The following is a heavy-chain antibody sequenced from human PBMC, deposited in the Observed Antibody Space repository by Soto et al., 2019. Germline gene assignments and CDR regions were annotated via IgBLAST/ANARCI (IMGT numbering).Heavy chain of an antibody. V-gene: IGHV1-69*13. CDR1: GGTFSSYA. J-gene: IGHJ6*02. D-gene: IGHD3-10*01. CDR2: IIPIFGTA. CDR3: ARVSYGSEAYYYYGMDV. Sequence: ASVKVSCKASGGTFSSYAISWVRQAPGQGLEWMGGIIPIFGTANYAQKFQGRVTITADESTSTAYMELSSLRSEDTAVYYCARVSYGSEAYYYYGMDVWGQGTTVTVSS.